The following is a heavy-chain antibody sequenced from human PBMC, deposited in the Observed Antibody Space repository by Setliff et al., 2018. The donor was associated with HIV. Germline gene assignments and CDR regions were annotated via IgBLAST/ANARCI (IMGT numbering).Heavy chain of an antibody. J-gene: IGHJ4*02. CDR2: IIPIFGAS. Sequence: ASVKVSCKASGGTFSGYAISWVRQAPGQGLEWMGRIIPIFGASNYAQKFQGRVIITADQSTSIAYMELSSLRSEDTAVYYCATDGIGGWLRPMPDYWGQGTQVTVSS. V-gene: IGHV1-69*13. CDR3: ATDGIGGWLRPMPDY. CDR1: GGTFSGYA. D-gene: IGHD5-12*01.